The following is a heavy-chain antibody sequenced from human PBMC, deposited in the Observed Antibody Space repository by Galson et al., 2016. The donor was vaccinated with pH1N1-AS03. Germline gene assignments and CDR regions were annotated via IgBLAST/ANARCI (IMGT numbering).Heavy chain of an antibody. Sequence: SLRLSCAASGFTFSSHSMNWVRQAPGKGLEWVSAISFSSTYIYSADSVQGRFTISRDDAKTSLHLQMSSLRVEDTAVYYCARVLSTADGHSLDVWGQGTTVTVSS. V-gene: IGHV3-21*01. D-gene: IGHD6-13*01. J-gene: IGHJ6*02. CDR2: ISFSSTYI. CDR1: GFTFSSHS. CDR3: ARVLSTADGHSLDV.